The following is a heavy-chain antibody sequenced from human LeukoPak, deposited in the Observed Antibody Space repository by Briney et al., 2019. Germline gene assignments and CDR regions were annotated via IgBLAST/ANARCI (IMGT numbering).Heavy chain of an antibody. V-gene: IGHV3-30*02. CDR1: GFTFSRYG. Sequence: GSLRLSCAASGFTFSRYGMHWVRQTPGKGLEWVASIRYDGSDKYYVESVKGRFTISRDNSKNSLYLQMNSLRAEDTAVYYCAKLQLYYDILTGPLVDSWGQGTLVTVSS. CDR3: AKLQLYYDILTGPLVDS. J-gene: IGHJ4*02. CDR2: IRYDGSDK. D-gene: IGHD3-9*01.